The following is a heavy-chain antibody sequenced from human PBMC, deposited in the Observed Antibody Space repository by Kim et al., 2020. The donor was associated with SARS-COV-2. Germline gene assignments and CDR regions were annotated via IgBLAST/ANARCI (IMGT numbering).Heavy chain of an antibody. V-gene: IGHV3-21*01. D-gene: IGHD3-22*01. CDR3: ARDGGGYYLLGGMDV. CDR1: GFTFSSYS. Sequence: GGSLRLSCAASGFTFSSYSMNWVRQAPGKGLEWVSSISSSSSYIYYADSVKGRFTISRDNAKNSLYLQMNSLRAEDTAVYYCARDGGGYYLLGGMDVWGQGTTVTVSS. J-gene: IGHJ6*02. CDR2: ISSSSSYI.